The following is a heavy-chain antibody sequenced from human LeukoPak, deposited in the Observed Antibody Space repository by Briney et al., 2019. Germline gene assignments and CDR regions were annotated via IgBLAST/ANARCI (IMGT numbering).Heavy chain of an antibody. V-gene: IGHV4-34*01. CDR2: INHSGST. J-gene: IGHJ4*02. CDR3: ARGYYYGSGSYGPNKD. D-gene: IGHD3-10*01. CDR1: GWSFSGYY. Sequence: SETLSLTCAVYGWSFSGYYWSWIRQPPGKGLEWIGEINHSGSTNYNPSLMSRVTISVDTSKNQFSLKLSSVTAADTAVYYCARGYYYGSGSYGPNKDWGQGTLVTVSS.